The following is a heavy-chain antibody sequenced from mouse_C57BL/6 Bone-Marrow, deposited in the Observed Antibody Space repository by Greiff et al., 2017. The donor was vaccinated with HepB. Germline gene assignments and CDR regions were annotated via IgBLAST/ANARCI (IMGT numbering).Heavy chain of an antibody. D-gene: IGHD1-1*01. J-gene: IGHJ2*01. V-gene: IGHV3-6*01. CDR1: GYSITSGYY. CDR2: ISYDGSN. CDR3: ARGDLYGSRYYFDY. Sequence: DVQLQESGPGLVKPSQSLSLTCSVTGYSITSGYYWNWIRQFPGNKLEWMGYISYDGSNNYNPSLKNRISITRDTSKNQFFLKLNSVTTEDTATYYCARGDLYGSRYYFDYWGQGTTLTVSS.